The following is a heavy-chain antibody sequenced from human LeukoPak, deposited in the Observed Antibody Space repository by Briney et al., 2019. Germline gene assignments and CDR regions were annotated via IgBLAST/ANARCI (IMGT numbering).Heavy chain of an antibody. CDR2: IRYDGSNK. CDR1: GFTFSSYG. CDR3: ARDSPIYYHGSGSADY. Sequence: GGSLRLSCAASGFTFSSYGMHWVRQAPGKGLEWVAFIRYDGSNKYYADSVRGRFTVSRDNAENTLYLQMNSLRAEDTAVYYCARDSPIYYHGSGSADYWGQGTLVTVSS. J-gene: IGHJ4*02. V-gene: IGHV3-30*02. D-gene: IGHD3-10*01.